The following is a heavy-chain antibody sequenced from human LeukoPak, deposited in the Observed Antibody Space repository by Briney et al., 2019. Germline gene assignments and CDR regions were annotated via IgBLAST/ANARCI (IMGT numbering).Heavy chain of an antibody. J-gene: IGHJ4*02. V-gene: IGHV3-30*18. D-gene: IGHD3-22*01. CDR1: GFTFRSHG. CDR2: ISYDTNIK. CDR3: AKVITYDSSGYYRHPDY. Sequence: GGSLRLSCAASGFTFRSHGMHWVRQAPGKGLEWVAVISYDTNIKSYADSVKGRFTISRDNSKNTLYLQMNSLRAEDTAVYYCAKVITYDSSGYYRHPDYWGQGTLVTVSS.